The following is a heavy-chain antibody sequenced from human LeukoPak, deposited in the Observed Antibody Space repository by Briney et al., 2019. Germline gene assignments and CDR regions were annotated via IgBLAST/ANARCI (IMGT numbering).Heavy chain of an antibody. V-gene: IGHV1-69-2*01. CDR1: GYNFTDYY. Sequence: ASVKISCKVSGYNFTDYYMHWVQQAPGKGLEWMGLVDPEDGETIYAEKFQGRVTITADTSTDTAYMELSSLRSEDTAVYYCATARYSSGWAFDYWGQGTLVTVSS. D-gene: IGHD6-19*01. J-gene: IGHJ4*02. CDR3: ATARYSSGWAFDY. CDR2: VDPEDGET.